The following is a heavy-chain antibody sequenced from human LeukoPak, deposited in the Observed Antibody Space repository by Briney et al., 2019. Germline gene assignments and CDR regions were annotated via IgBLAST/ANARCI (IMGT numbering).Heavy chain of an antibody. D-gene: IGHD5-24*01. Sequence: SETLSLTCTVSGGSISSYYLSWIRQPAGKGLEWIGRIYSSGTNYNPSLKSRVTMSADTSRNQVSLTLSSVTAADTAVYYCARLYLPATRFDYWGQGTLVTVSS. J-gene: IGHJ4*02. CDR2: IYSSGT. CDR3: ARLYLPATRFDY. V-gene: IGHV4-4*07. CDR1: GGSISSYY.